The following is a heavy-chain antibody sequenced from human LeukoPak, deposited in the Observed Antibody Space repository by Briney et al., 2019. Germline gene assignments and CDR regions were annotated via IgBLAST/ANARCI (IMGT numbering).Heavy chain of an antibody. CDR1: GYTFTSYY. D-gene: IGHD3-3*01. CDR3: AREGGLLNYDFWSGYPKGFDY. J-gene: IGHJ4*02. CDR2: INLSGGST. Sequence: ASVKVSCKASGYTFTSYYMHWMRQAPAPGLEWMGIINLSGGSTSYAQKFQGRVTMTRDTSTSTVYMELSSLRSEDTAVYYCAREGGLLNYDFWSGYPKGFDYWGQGTLVTVSS. V-gene: IGHV1-46*01.